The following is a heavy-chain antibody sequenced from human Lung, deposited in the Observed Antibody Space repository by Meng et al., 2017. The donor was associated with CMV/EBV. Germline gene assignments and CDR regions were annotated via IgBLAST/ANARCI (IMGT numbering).Heavy chain of an antibody. D-gene: IGHD6-6*01. CDR2: MNANSGNT. CDR3: ARRRGGSSWGDFDY. V-gene: IGHV1-8*01. CDR1: GYTFTSYY. J-gene: IGHJ4*02. Sequence: ASXXVSXKASGYTFTSYYINLVRQAPGQGLEWMGWMNANSGNTGYAQNFQGRVTMTKNTPIITVYMELSGLRSEDTAEYYCARRRGGSSWGDFDYWGQGTLVTVSS.